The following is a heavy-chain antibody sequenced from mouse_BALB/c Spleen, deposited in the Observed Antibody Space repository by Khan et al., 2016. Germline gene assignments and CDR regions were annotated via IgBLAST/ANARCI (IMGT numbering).Heavy chain of an antibody. CDR1: GYSITSDYA. CDR2: ISYSGST. CDR3: ARRRATYYFDY. J-gene: IGHJ2*01. D-gene: IGHD3-1*01. V-gene: IGHV3-2*02. Sequence: EVQLQESGPGLVKPSQSLSLTCTVTGYSITSDYAWNWIRQFPGNKLEWMGYISYSGSTSYNPSLKSRISITRDTSKNQFFLQLNSVTTEDTATYYCARRRATYYFDYWGQGTTLTVSS.